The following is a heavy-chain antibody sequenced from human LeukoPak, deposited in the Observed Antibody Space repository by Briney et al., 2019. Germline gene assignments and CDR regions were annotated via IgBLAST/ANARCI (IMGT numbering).Heavy chain of an antibody. D-gene: IGHD1-26*01. CDR1: GGSISRGSYY. Sequence: PSQTLSLTCIVSGGSISRGSYYWSWIRQPAGKGLEWMGRIYNSGSTNYNPSLKSRVTISVDTSKNQYSLKLSSVTAADTAVYYCARGRWELLDYFDYWGQGTLVTVSS. J-gene: IGHJ4*02. CDR3: ARGRWELLDYFDY. V-gene: IGHV4-61*02. CDR2: IYNSGST.